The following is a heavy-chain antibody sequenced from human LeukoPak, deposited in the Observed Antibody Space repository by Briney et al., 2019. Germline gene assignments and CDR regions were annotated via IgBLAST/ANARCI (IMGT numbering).Heavy chain of an antibody. CDR1: GDSVSSGSSY. J-gene: IGHJ6*02. CDR2: IYYSGST. Sequence: SETLSLTCTVSGDSVSSGSSYWSWIRQPPGKGLEWIGYIYYSGSTYYNPSLKSRVTISVDTSKNQFSLKLSSVTAADTAVYYCARGSIFHYYYGMDVWGQGTTVAVSS. CDR3: ARGSIFHYYYGMDV. V-gene: IGHV4-31*03. D-gene: IGHD3-9*01.